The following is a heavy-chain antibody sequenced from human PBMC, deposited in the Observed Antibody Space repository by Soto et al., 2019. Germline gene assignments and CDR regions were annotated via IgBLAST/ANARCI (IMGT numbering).Heavy chain of an antibody. CDR1: GGTFSSYA. V-gene: IGHV1-69*12. J-gene: IGHJ4*02. D-gene: IGHD5-12*01. Sequence: QVQLVQSGAEVKKPGSSVKVSCKASGGTFSSYAISWVRQAPGQGLEWMGGIIPIFGTANYAQKFQGRVRMTADESTSTAYMELRRLRSEDTAVYYCSEMATTGSDYWGQGTLVTVSS. CDR3: SEMATTGSDY. CDR2: IIPIFGTA.